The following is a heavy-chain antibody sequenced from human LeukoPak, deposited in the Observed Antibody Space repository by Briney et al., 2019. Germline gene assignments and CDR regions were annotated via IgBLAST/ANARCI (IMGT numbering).Heavy chain of an antibody. D-gene: IGHD3-22*01. CDR1: GGSISSYY. CDR2: IYYSGST. CDR3: ARPNYYDSFWFDP. V-gene: IGHV4-39*01. J-gene: IGHJ5*02. Sequence: SETLSLTCTVSGGSISSYYWSWIRQPPGKGLEWIGSIYYSGSTYYNPSLKSRVTISVDTSKNQFSLKLSSVTAADTAVYYCARPNYYDSFWFDPWGQGTLVTVSS.